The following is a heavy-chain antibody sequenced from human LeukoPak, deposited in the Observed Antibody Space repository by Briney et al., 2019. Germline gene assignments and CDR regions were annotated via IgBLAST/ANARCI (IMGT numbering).Heavy chain of an antibody. CDR3: ARPGYSSGWYGD. V-gene: IGHV4-59*01. D-gene: IGHD6-19*01. Sequence: PSETLSLTCTVSGASISSDYWTWIRQPPGKGLEWIGDLYNGGSTNYNPSLKSRVTISVDMSKNQFSLKLRSVTAADTAVYYCARPGYSSGWYGDWDQGTLVTVSS. CDR2: LYNGGST. CDR1: GASISSDY. J-gene: IGHJ4*02.